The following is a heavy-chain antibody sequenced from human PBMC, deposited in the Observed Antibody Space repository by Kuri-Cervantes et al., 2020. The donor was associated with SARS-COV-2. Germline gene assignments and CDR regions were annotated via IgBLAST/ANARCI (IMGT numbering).Heavy chain of an antibody. V-gene: IGHV1-69*13. CDR2: IIPIFGTA. CDR1: GGTFSSYS. Sequence: SVTVSCKASGGTFSSYSISWVRQAPGQGLEWRGGIIPIFGTANYAQKFQGRVTITDDESTSTAYMELNSLRSEDTAVYYCARDAGDSIGNSSSGYWGQGTLVTVSS. D-gene: IGHD6-6*01. J-gene: IGHJ4*02. CDR3: ARDAGDSIGNSSSGY.